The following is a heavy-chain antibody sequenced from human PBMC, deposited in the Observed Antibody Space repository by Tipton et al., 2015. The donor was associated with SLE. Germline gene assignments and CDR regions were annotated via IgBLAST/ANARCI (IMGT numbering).Heavy chain of an antibody. D-gene: IGHD2-2*01. Sequence: QSGAEVKKPGSSVKVSCKASGGTFSSYAISWVRQAPGQGLEWMGGIIPIFGTANYPQKFQGRVTITADESTSTAYMELSSLRSEDTAVYYCARGQEDCSSTSCYYGMDVWGQGTTVTVSS. CDR3: ARGQEDCSSTSCYYGMDV. V-gene: IGHV1-69*01. CDR2: IIPIFGTA. CDR1: GGTFSSYA. J-gene: IGHJ6*02.